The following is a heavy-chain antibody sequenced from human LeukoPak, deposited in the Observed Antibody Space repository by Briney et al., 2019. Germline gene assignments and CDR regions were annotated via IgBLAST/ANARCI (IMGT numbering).Heavy chain of an antibody. V-gene: IGHV1-2*02. CDR1: GYSFTGYY. D-gene: IGHD1-26*01. CDR2: IDSNSGGT. CDR3: ARGGGSWVYYDH. J-gene: IGHJ4*02. Sequence: ASVKVSCKASGYSFTGYYIHWIRQAPGQGLECLGWIDSNSGGTTYAQKFQGRVTMTRDTSITTVYMELSRLTSDDTAVYYCARGGGSWVYYDHWGQGTLVTVSS.